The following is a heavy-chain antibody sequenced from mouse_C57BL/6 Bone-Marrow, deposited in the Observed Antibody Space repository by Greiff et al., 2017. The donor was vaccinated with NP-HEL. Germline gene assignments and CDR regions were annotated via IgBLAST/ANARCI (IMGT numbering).Heavy chain of an antibody. CDR3: AYYGSSYQGGFAY. J-gene: IGHJ3*01. V-gene: IGHV1-61*01. D-gene: IGHD1-1*01. CDR1: GYTFTSYW. CDR2: IYPSDSET. Sequence: VQLQQPGAELVRPGSSVKLSCKASGYTFTSYWMDWVKQRPGQGLEWIGNIYPSDSETHYNQKFKDKATLTVDKSSSTAYMQLSSLTSEDSAVYYCAYYGSSYQGGFAYWGQGTLVTVSA.